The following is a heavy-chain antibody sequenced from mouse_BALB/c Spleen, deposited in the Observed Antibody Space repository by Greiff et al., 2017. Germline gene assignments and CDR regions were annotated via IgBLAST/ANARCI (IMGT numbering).Heavy chain of an antibody. J-gene: IGHJ4*01. Sequence: EVKLMESGPGLVKPSQTVSLTCTVTGISITTGNYRWSWIRQFPGNKLEWIGYIYYSGTITYNPSLTSRTTITRDTSKNQFFLEMNSLTAEDTATYYCARAPYYGFYYAMDYWGQGTSVTVSS. CDR2: IYYSGTI. D-gene: IGHD1-1*01. CDR1: GISITTGNYR. V-gene: IGHV3-5*02. CDR3: ARAPYYGFYYAMDY.